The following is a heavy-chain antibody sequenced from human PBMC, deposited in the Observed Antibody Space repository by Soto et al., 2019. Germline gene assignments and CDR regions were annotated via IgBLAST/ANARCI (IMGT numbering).Heavy chain of an antibody. CDR1: GGSFSGYY. CDR3: ARHPPKLLQYYFDY. V-gene: IGHV4-34*01. Sequence: PSETLSLTCAVYGGSFSGYYWTWIRQPPGTGLEWIGEIYHSGSTNYNPSLKSRVTMSVDASKNQFSLKLSSVTAADTAVYYCARHPPKLLQYYFDYWGQGTLVTVSS. D-gene: IGHD4-4*01. J-gene: IGHJ4*02. CDR2: IYHSGST.